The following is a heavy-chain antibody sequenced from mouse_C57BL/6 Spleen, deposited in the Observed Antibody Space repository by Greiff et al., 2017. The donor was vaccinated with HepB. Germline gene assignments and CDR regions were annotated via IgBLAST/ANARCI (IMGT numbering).Heavy chain of an antibody. CDR1: GYTFTSYW. CDR3: ARLSSGVFDY. V-gene: IGHV1-52*01. Sequence: QVQLQQPGAELVRPGSSVKLSCKASGYTFTSYWMHWVKQRPIQGLEWIGNIDPSDSETHYNQKFRDKATLTVDKSSSTAYMQLSSLTSEDSAVYYCARLSSGVFDYWGQGTTLTVSS. D-gene: IGHD3-2*02. J-gene: IGHJ2*01. CDR2: IDPSDSET.